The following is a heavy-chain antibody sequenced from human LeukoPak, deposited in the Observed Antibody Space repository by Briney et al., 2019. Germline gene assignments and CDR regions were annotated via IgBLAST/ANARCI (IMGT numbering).Heavy chain of an antibody. CDR3: ARFGSGSYYSFDY. CDR1: GFTFSSYS. CDR2: ISSSSPYI. V-gene: IGHV3-21*01. D-gene: IGHD6-19*01. J-gene: IGHJ4*02. Sequence: PGGSLRLSCAASGFTFSSYSMNWVRQAPGKGLEWVSSISSSSPYIYYTDSVKGRFTISRDNAKNSLYLQMNSLRAEDTAVYYCARFGSGSYYSFDYWGQGTLVTVSS.